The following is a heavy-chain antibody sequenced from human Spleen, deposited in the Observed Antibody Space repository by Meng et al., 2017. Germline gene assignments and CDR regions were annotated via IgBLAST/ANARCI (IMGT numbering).Heavy chain of an antibody. CDR1: GGTFSSYT. J-gene: IGHJ4*02. D-gene: IGHD3-22*01. Sequence: QVQLVQSGTEVKEPGSSVKVSCKASGGTFSSYTISWVRQAPGQGLEWMGRIIPILGIANYAQKFQGRVTVTTDTSTSTAYMELSSLRSEDTAVYYCARGMPYYYDSSGYSFDYWGQGTLVTVSS. V-gene: IGHV1-69*09. CDR3: ARGMPYYYDSSGYSFDY. CDR2: IIPILGIA.